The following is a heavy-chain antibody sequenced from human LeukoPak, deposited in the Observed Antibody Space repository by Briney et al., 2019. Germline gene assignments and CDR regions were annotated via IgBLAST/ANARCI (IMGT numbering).Heavy chain of an antibody. D-gene: IGHD2-21*02. Sequence: GASVKVSCKASGGTFSSYAISWVRQAPGQGLEWMGRIIPILGIANYAQKFQGRVTMTRDTSTSTVYMELSSLRSDDTAVYYCAGELGPPDCLDYWGQGTLVTVSS. V-gene: IGHV1-69*04. J-gene: IGHJ4*02. CDR2: IIPILGIA. CDR3: AGELGPPDCLDY. CDR1: GGTFSSYA.